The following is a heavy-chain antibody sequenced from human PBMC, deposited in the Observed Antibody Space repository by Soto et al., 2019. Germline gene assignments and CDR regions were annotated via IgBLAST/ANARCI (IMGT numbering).Heavy chain of an antibody. D-gene: IGHD2-21*01. J-gene: IGHJ2*01. CDR3: ARVPGYSIGDL. CDR1: GYTFTSYA. CDR2: INAGNGNT. Sequence: QVQLVQSGAEVKKPGASVKVSCKASGYTFTSYAMHWVRQAPGQRLEWMGWINAGNGNTKYSQKFQGRVTITRDTSASTAYMEVSSLRSEDTAVYYCARVPGYSIGDLWGRGTLVTVSS. V-gene: IGHV1-3*01.